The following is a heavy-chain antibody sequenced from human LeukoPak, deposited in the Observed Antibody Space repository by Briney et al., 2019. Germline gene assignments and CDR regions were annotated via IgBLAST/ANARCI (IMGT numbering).Heavy chain of an antibody. CDR2: INPSGGST. D-gene: IGHD5-24*01. Sequence: GASVKVSCKESGYTFTSYYMHWVRQAPGQGLEWMGIINPSGGSTSYAQKFQGRVTMTRDTSTSTVYMELSSLRSEDTAVYYCARDPVRRDGYNPPFDYWGQGTLVTVSS. V-gene: IGHV1-46*01. CDR3: ARDPVRRDGYNPPFDY. CDR1: GYTFTSYY. J-gene: IGHJ4*02.